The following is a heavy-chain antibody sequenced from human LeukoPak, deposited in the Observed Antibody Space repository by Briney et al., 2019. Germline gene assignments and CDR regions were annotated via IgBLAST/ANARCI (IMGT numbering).Heavy chain of an antibody. Sequence: SVKVSCKASGFSFTGSVIQWVRQARGQRLEWIGWIVVGSGNTNYAQKFQGRVTMTRDTSISTAYMELSRLRSDDTAVYYCARDRIRAYYYYYMDVWGKGTTVTVSS. CDR3: ARDRIRAYYYYYMDV. V-gene: IGHV1-58*02. J-gene: IGHJ6*03. CDR2: IVVGSGNT. CDR1: GFSFTGSV. D-gene: IGHD3-10*01.